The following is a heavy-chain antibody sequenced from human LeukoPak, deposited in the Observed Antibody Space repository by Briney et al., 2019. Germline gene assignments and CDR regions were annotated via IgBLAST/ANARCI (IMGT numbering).Heavy chain of an antibody. CDR3: AKDLRDTAMVEYYFDY. Sequence: GGSLRLSCAASGFSFSNYAMSWVRQAPGKGLEWVSDISGSDGRTYYADSAKGRFTISRDNSKSTLYLQMNSLRAEDTAVYYCAKDLRDTAMVEYYFDYWGQGTLVTVSS. D-gene: IGHD5-18*01. CDR1: GFSFSNYA. V-gene: IGHV3-23*01. CDR2: ISGSDGRT. J-gene: IGHJ4*02.